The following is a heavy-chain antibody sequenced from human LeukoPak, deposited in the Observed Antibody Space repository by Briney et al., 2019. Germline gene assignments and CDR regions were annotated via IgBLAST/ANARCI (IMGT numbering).Heavy chain of an antibody. Sequence: SETLSLTCTVSGGSISSYYWGWIRQPPGKGLEWIGYIYYSGSTNYNPSLKSRVTISVDTSKNQFSLKLSSVTAADTAVYYCARDPWSGSYLSSDAFDIWGQGTMVTVSS. CDR3: ARDPWSGSYLSSDAFDI. CDR2: IYYSGST. J-gene: IGHJ3*02. D-gene: IGHD1-26*01. V-gene: IGHV4-59*01. CDR1: GGSISSYY.